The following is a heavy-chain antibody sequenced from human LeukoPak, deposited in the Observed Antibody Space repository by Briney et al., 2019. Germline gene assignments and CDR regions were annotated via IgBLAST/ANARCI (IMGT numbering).Heavy chain of an antibody. CDR1: GFTFSSYG. CDR3: ARDRYYYGSGSYYPTFDY. D-gene: IGHD3-10*01. V-gene: IGHV3-66*01. J-gene: IGHJ4*02. Sequence: GGSLRLSCAASGFTFSSYGMHWVRQAPGKGLEWVSVIYSGGSTYYADSVKGRFTISRDNSKNTLYLQMNSLRAEDTAVYYCARDRYYYGSGSYYPTFDYWGQGTLVTVSS. CDR2: IYSGGST.